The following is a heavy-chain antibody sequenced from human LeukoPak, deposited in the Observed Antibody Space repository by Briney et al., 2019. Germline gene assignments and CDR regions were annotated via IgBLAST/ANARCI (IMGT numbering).Heavy chain of an antibody. Sequence: GGSLRLSCAASGFTFSSYGMHWVRQAPGKGLEWVAVISYDGSNKYYADSVKGRFTISRDNSKNTLCLQMNSLRAEDTAVYYCAKAEYYYDSSRVGVYYFDYWGQGTLVTVSS. CDR2: ISYDGSNK. CDR3: AKAEYYYDSSRVGVYYFDY. CDR1: GFTFSSYG. V-gene: IGHV3-30*18. J-gene: IGHJ4*02. D-gene: IGHD3-22*01.